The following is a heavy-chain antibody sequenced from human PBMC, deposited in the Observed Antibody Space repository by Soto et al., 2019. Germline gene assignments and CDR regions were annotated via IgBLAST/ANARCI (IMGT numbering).Heavy chain of an antibody. Sequence: EVQLVESGGGLVKPGGSLRLSCAASGFTFSSYSMNWVRQAPGKGLEWVSSISSSSSYIYYAYSVKGRFTTSRDNAKNSLYLQRNSRRAEDTAVYYCARESGYCSGGSCHDAFDIWGQGTMVTVSS. J-gene: IGHJ3*02. CDR2: ISSSSSYI. CDR3: ARESGYCSGGSCHDAFDI. CDR1: GFTFSSYS. D-gene: IGHD2-15*01. V-gene: IGHV3-21*01.